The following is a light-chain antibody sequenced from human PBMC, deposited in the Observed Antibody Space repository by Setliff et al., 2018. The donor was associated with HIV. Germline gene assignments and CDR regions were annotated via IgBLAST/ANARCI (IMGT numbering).Light chain of an antibody. CDR3: QVWDTSIDHYV. Sequence: SYELTQPPSVSVAPGKTARITCGGNISGSKSVHWYQQKPGQAPVLVVYDDTVRPSGIPERFSGSKSGNTATLTIIRVEAGDKADYYCQVWDTSIDHYVFGAGTKV. CDR1: ISGSKS. CDR2: DDT. J-gene: IGLJ1*01. V-gene: IGLV3-21*03.